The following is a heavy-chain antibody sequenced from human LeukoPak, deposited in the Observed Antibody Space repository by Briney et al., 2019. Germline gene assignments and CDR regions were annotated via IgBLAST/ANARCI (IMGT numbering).Heavy chain of an antibody. CDR3: AKDLSSGGIAAAGY. Sequence: GGSLRLSCAASGFTFSSYAMSWVRQPPGKGLEWVSAISGSGGSTYYADSVKGRFTISRDNSKNTLYLQMNSLRAEDTAVYYCAKDLSSGGIAAAGYWGQGTLVTVSS. CDR1: GFTFSSYA. J-gene: IGHJ4*02. CDR2: ISGSGGST. D-gene: IGHD6-13*01. V-gene: IGHV3-23*01.